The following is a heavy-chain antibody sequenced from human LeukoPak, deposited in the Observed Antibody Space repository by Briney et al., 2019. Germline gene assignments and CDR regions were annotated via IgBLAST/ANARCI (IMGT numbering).Heavy chain of an antibody. Sequence: ASVKVSCKASGYTFTSYDINWVRQATGQGLEWMGWMNPNSGNTGYAQKLQGRVTMTTDTSTSTAYMELRSLRPDDTAVYYCASASNFWSGYSPFDYWGQGTLVTVSS. J-gene: IGHJ4*02. V-gene: IGHV1-8*01. CDR2: MNPNSGNT. D-gene: IGHD3-3*01. CDR3: ASASNFWSGYSPFDY. CDR1: GYTFTSYD.